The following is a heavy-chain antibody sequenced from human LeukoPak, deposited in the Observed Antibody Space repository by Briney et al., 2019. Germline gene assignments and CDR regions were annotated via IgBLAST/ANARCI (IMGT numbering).Heavy chain of an antibody. J-gene: IGHJ4*02. Sequence: PSETLSLTCTVSGGSISSSSYYWGWIRQPPGKGLEWIGSIYYSGSTNYNPSLKSRVTISVDTSKNQFSLKLSSVTAADTAVYYCARVYSSGWYEDYWGQGTLVTVSS. D-gene: IGHD6-19*01. CDR3: ARVYSSGWYEDY. CDR2: IYYSGST. CDR1: GGSISSSSYY. V-gene: IGHV4-39*07.